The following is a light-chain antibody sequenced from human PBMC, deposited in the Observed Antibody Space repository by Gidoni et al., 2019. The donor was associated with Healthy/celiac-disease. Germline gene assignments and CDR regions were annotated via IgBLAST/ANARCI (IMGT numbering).Light chain of an antibody. CDR3: QQYENLPPFT. CDR2: DAS. CDR1: QDISNY. V-gene: IGKV1-33*01. Sequence: DIQLTQSPSSLSASVGDRGTITCQASQDISNYLHWYQQKPGKAPKLLIYDASNLETGVPSRLSGSGSGTDFTFTISSLQPEDIATYYCQQYENLPPFTFGGGTKVEIK. J-gene: IGKJ4*01.